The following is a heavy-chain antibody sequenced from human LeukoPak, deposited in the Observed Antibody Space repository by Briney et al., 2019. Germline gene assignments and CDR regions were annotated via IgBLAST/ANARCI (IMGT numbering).Heavy chain of an antibody. V-gene: IGHV4-59*01. Sequence: SETLSLTCTVSGGSISSYHWSWIRQPPGKGLECIGYIYYSGSTNYNPSLKSRVTISVDTSKNQFSLKLSSVTAADTAVYYCARARNYYDSGDYYYEGDAFDIWGQGTMVTVSS. CDR2: IYYSGST. CDR1: GGSISSYH. D-gene: IGHD3-22*01. CDR3: ARARNYYDSGDYYYEGDAFDI. J-gene: IGHJ3*02.